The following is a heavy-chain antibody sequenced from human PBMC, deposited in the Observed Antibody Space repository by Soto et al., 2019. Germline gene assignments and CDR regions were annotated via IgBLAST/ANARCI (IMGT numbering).Heavy chain of an antibody. J-gene: IGHJ4*02. CDR1: GYTFTSYG. V-gene: IGHV1-18*01. CDR3: ARRDCSGGSCYPDY. Sequence: ASVKFSCKASGYTFTSYGISWLRQAPGQVLECMVWISAYNGNTNYXXKLQGRVXXTTDTSTSTAXMELRXLRSDDTGVXYCARRDCSGGSCYPDYWRQGTLVTVSS. CDR2: ISAYNGNT. D-gene: IGHD2-15*01.